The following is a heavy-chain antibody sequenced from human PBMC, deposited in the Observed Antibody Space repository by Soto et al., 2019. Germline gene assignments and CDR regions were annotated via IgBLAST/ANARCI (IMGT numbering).Heavy chain of an antibody. CDR3: ARDYYDSSGYSAPFDY. V-gene: IGHV3-30*12. D-gene: IGHD3-22*01. CDR2: IYDDGTTI. J-gene: IGHJ4*02. CDR1: GFTFSYYN. Sequence: GGSLRLSCAASGFTFSYYNIHWARQAPGKGPEWVAFIYDDGTTIYYADSVKGRFTISRDNAKNSLYLQMNSLRAEDTAVYYCARDYYDSSGYSAPFDYWGQGTLVTVSS.